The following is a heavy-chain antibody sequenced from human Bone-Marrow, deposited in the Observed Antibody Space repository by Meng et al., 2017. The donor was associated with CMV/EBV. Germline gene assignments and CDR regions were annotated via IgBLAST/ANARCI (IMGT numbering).Heavy chain of an antibody. CDR3: ARVEVHSGGWYGGFDY. V-gene: IGHV3-9*01. CDR1: GFTFDDYA. D-gene: IGHD6-13*01. CDR2: ISWNSGSI. J-gene: IGHJ4*02. Sequence: SLKISCAASGFTFDDYAMHWVRQAPGKGLEWVSGISWNSGSIGYADSVKGRFTISRDNAKNSLYLQMNSLRAEDTAVYYCARVEVHSGGWYGGFDYWGQGTLVTVSS.